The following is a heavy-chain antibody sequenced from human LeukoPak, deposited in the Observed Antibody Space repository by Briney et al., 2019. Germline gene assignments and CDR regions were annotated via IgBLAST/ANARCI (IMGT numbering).Heavy chain of an antibody. D-gene: IGHD2-21*02. J-gene: IGHJ4*02. CDR3: ARDGLRRPPTPYCGGDCPLDY. V-gene: IGHV3-20*04. CDR1: GFTFSSYE. Sequence: RTGGSLRLSCAASGFTFSSYEMNWVRQAPGKGLEWVSGTNWDGGRTGYADSVKCRFTISRDNAKNSLYLQMNSLRVEDTAMYYCARDGLRRPPTPYCGGDCPLDYWGQGTLVSVSS. CDR2: TNWDGGRT.